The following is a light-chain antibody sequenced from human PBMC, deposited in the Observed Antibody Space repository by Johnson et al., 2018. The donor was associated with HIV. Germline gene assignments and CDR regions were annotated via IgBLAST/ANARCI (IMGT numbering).Light chain of an antibody. CDR3: GTWDSGLSAYV. J-gene: IGLJ1*01. CDR2: DTD. V-gene: IGLV1-51*01. CDR1: ISNIGNNY. Sequence: TQPPSVSAAPGQQVTFSCSGNISNIGNNYVSWYQHLPGTAPKLLVYDTDKRPSGIPDRFPGSTSRTSATLGITGLQTGDEADYYSGTWDSGLSAYVFGTGTKVTGL.